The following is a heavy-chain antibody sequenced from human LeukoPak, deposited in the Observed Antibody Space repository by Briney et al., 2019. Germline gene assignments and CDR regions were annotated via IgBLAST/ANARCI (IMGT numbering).Heavy chain of an antibody. Sequence: GGSLRLSCAASGFTFSSYAMTWVRQAPGRGLEWVSGITADGGSTFYADSVKGRFTISRDNSKNTLYLQADSLRAEDTALYYCAKGHYPDAYRAGDCYYSSWGQGTLVTVSS. J-gene: IGHJ5*02. CDR3: AKGHYPDAYRAGDCYYSS. D-gene: IGHD2-21*02. CDR1: GFTFSSYA. CDR2: ITADGGST. V-gene: IGHV3-23*01.